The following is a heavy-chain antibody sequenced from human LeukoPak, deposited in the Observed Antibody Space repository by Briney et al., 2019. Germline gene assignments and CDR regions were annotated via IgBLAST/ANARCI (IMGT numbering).Heavy chain of an antibody. V-gene: IGHV1-2*02. J-gene: IGHJ4*02. CDR1: GYTFTGYY. Sequence: ASVKVSCKASGYTFTGYYMHWVRQAPGQGLEWMGWINPNSGGTNYAQKFQGRVTMTRDTSISTAYMELSRLRSDDTAVYYCASSQRNYDSSGYSQDFDYWGQGTLVTVSS. CDR2: INPNSGGT. CDR3: ASSQRNYDSSGYSQDFDY. D-gene: IGHD3-22*01.